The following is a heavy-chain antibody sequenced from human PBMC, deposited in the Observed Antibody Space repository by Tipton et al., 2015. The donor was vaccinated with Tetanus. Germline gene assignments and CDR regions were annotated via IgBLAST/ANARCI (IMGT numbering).Heavy chain of an antibody. J-gene: IGHJ5*02. V-gene: IGHV4-34*01. Sequence: GLVKPSETLSLTCAVYGGSSSSFYWSWIRQPPGGGLEWIGEINHRGGTSYSPSLKSRATMSVDTSKNQFSLNLTSVTAADTGVYFCARHLYGYWFDPWGQGILVTVSS. CDR1: GGSSSSFY. D-gene: IGHD2/OR15-2a*01. CDR2: INHRGGT. CDR3: ARHLYGYWFDP.